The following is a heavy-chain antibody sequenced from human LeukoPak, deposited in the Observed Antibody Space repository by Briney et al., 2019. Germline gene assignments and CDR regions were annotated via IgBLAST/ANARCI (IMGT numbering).Heavy chain of an antibody. Sequence: GRSLRLSCAASGFTFSSYGMHWVRQAPGKGLEWVAVISYDGSNKYYADSVKGRFTISRDNSKNTLYLQMNSLRAEDTAVYYCAKDRGSSGWYDYWGQGTLVTVSS. V-gene: IGHV3-30*18. D-gene: IGHD6-19*01. CDR1: GFTFSSYG. J-gene: IGHJ4*02. CDR2: ISYDGSNK. CDR3: AKDRGSSGWYDY.